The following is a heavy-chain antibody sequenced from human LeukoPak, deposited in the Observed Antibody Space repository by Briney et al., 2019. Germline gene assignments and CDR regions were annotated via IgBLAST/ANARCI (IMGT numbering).Heavy chain of an antibody. CDR1: GFTFSSNW. V-gene: IGHV3-7*01. D-gene: IGHD2-15*01. J-gene: IGHJ3*02. CDR2: INQDESEK. Sequence: GGSLRLSCAASGFTFSSNWMSWVRQAPGQGLEWVANINQDESEKYYVDSVKGRFTISRDNAKNSLYLQMNSLRAEDRALYYCVKGYCSGGTCYRNGFDIWGQGTMVTVSS. CDR3: VKGYCSGGTCYRNGFDI.